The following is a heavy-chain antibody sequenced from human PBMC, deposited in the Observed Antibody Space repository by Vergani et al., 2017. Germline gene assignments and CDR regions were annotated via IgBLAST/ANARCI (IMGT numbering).Heavy chain of an antibody. CDR1: GGSISSGGYY. V-gene: IGHV4-31*03. D-gene: IGHD3-3*01. Sequence: QVQLQESGPGLVKPSQTLSLTCTVSGGSISSGGYYWNWIRQHPGKGLEWLGYIYYSGSTYYNPSLKSRVTISVYTSKNQFSLKLSSVTAAATAVYYCARDPHYDFWSGYHNWGQGTLVTVSS. J-gene: IGHJ4*02. CDR2: IYYSGST. CDR3: ARDPHYDFWSGYHN.